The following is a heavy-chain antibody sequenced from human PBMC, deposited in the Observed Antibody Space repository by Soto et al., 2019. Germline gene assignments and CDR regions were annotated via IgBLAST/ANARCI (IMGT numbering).Heavy chain of an antibody. CDR3: ARDASAEPYDL. V-gene: IGHV3-74*01. CDR2: IVSDGSGT. Sequence: PGGSLRLSCAGSGFTFSRYWMHWVRQVPGKGLVWVSNIVSDGSGTTYADSVKGRFTISRDNAKNTLYLQMNSLRVEDTAVYYCARDASAEPYDLWGQGPLVTVSS. D-gene: IGHD2-2*01. CDR1: GFTFSRYW. J-gene: IGHJ5*02.